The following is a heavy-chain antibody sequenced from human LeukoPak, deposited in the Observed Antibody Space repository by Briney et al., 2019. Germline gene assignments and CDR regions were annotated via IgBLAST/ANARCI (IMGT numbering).Heavy chain of an antibody. V-gene: IGHV5-51*01. CDR2: IHPGDSDT. CDR1: GYTFISYW. Sequence: GESLKISCQVSGYTFISYWIAWVRQLPGQGLEWMGIIHPGDSDTRYNPFFQGQVTISADRSISTAYLQWSSLKASDSAMYYCATGIQLCCLDHWGRGTLVTVSS. CDR3: ATGIQLCCLDH. J-gene: IGHJ4*02. D-gene: IGHD5-18*01.